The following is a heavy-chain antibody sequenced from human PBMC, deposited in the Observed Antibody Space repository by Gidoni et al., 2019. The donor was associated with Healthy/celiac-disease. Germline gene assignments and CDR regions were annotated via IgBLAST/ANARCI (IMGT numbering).Heavy chain of an antibody. V-gene: IGHV3-53*01. D-gene: IGHD4-17*01. CDR1: GFTVSSNY. CDR3: ARALYGDYFDY. Sequence: EVQLVESGGGLIQPGGSLRLSCAASGFTVSSNYMSWVRQAPGKGLEWVSVIYSGCSTYYADSVKGRFTISRDNSKNTLYLQMNSLRAEDTAVYYCARALYGDYFDYWGQGTLVTVSS. CDR2: IYSGCST. J-gene: IGHJ4*02.